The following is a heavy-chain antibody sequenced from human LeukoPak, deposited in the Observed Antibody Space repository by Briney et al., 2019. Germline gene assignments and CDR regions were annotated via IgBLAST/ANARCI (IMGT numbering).Heavy chain of an antibody. D-gene: IGHD2/OR15-2a*01. CDR1: GFTFSSYG. CDR3: AFSRN. V-gene: IGHV3-30*02. Sequence: PGGSLRLSCAASGFTFSSYGMHWVRQAPGKGLEWVAFIRYDGSNKYYVDSVKGRFTVSRDNAKNSLYLQMSSLRAEDTAVYYCAFSRNWGQGTLITVSS. CDR2: IRYDGSNK. J-gene: IGHJ4*02.